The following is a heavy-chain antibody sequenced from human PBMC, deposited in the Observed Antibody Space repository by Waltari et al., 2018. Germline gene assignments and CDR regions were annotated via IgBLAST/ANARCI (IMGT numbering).Heavy chain of an antibody. CDR2: CNNDGSNT. CDR1: GFTFSSYW. D-gene: IGHD6-25*01. V-gene: IGHV3-74*03. J-gene: IGHJ1*01. Sequence: EVQLVESGGGLVQPGGSLRLSCVGSGFTFSSYWMHWVRQAPGKGLVCVSYCNNDGSNTPYADAVKGRFTISRDNAKNTLYLQMNSLRAEDTAVYYCATGSVSAFQYWGRGTLVTVSS. CDR3: ATGSVSAFQY.